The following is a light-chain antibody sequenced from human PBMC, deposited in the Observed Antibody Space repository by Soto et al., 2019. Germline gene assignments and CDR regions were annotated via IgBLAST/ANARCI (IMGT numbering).Light chain of an antibody. V-gene: IGLV2-23*03. Sequence: QSVLTQPASVSGSPGQSITISCTGTSSDVGSYNLVSWYQQHPGKAPKLMIYEGSKRPSGVSNRFSGSKSGNTASLTIPGLQAEDEADYYCCSYAGSSTFSYVFGTGTKVTV. CDR2: EGS. CDR3: CSYAGSSTFSYV. CDR1: SSDVGSYNL. J-gene: IGLJ1*01.